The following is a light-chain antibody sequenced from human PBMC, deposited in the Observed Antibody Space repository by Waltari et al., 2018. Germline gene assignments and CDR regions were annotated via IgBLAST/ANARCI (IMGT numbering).Light chain of an antibody. CDR3: QQYGSSPLT. J-gene: IGKJ3*01. CDR1: QSVSSNY. CDR2: GAS. V-gene: IGKV3-20*01. Sequence: EIVLTQSPGTLSLSPGEGATLSCRASQSVSSNYLTWYQQKPGQAPRLLIYGASSRATGIPDRLSGSGSGTDFTLTISRLEPEDCAVYYCQQYGSSPLTFGPGTKVDIK.